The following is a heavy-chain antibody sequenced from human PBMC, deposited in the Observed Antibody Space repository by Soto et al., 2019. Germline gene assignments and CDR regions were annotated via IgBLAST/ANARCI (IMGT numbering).Heavy chain of an antibody. CDR3: ARTSPRGYSGYDLDH. V-gene: IGHV1-2*02. Sequence: ASVKVSCKASGYTFTGYWMHWVRQVPGQGLEWMGYINPNTGGTNYAQKFQGRVTWTRDASISTAYMEVSRLTSDDTAVYYCARTSPRGYSGYDLDHWGQGTMVTVYS. CDR2: INPNTGGT. J-gene: IGHJ4*02. CDR1: GYTFTGYW. D-gene: IGHD5-12*01.